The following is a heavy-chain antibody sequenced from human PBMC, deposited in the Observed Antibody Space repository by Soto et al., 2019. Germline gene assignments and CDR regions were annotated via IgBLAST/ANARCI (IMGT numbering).Heavy chain of an antibody. CDR3: ARSHYVLGDFDV. CDR1: GASISSGDYY. D-gene: IGHD3-10*02. Sequence: QVQLQESGPGLVKPSETLSLTCTVSGASISSGDYYWSWIRQSPGKGLQWNGYIFHSGETYYTPSLESPLSISIDASKNQFYLNLNSVTAADTAVYFCARSHYVLGDFDVWGPGTVVTVSS. V-gene: IGHV4-30-4*08. CDR2: IFHSGET. J-gene: IGHJ3*01.